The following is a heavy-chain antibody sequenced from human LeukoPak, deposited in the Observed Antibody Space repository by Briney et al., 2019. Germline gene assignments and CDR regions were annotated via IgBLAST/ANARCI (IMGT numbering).Heavy chain of an antibody. CDR1: GFTFSSYA. J-gene: IGHJ4*02. D-gene: IGHD3-10*01. Sequence: GGSLRLSYAASGFTFSSYAMSWVRQAPGKGLEWVSFISGSGGSTYYADSVKGRFTISRDNSKNTLYLQMNSLRAEDTAIYYCAKLWFGELSWVDYWGQGTLVTVSS. CDR3: AKLWFGELSWVDY. V-gene: IGHV3-23*01. CDR2: ISGSGGST.